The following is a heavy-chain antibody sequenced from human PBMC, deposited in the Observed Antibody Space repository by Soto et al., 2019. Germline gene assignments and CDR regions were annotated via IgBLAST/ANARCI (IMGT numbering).Heavy chain of an antibody. D-gene: IGHD6-13*01. CDR2: INPNSGGT. V-gene: IGHV1-2*04. CDR3: ARVGRSTDSSSWITPNYYYYGMDV. J-gene: IGHJ6*02. Sequence: ASVKVSCKASGYTFTGYYMHWVRQAPGQGLEWMGWINPNSGGTNYAQKFQGWVTMTRNTSISTAYMELSRLRSDDTAVYYCARVGRSTDSSSWITPNYYYYGMDVWGQGTTVTVSS. CDR1: GYTFTGYY.